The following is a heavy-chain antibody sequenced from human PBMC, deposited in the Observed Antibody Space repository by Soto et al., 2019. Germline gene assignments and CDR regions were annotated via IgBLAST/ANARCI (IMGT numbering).Heavy chain of an antibody. CDR1: GYPFTSYY. Sequence: ASVKVSCKASGYPFTSYYLHWVRQAPGQGPEWMGRINVSDGSTRYAQNFQGRVTMTRDTSTTTVYMELSPLRSDDTAVYYCAREAAVAGTAFDHWGQGTLVTVSS. J-gene: IGHJ5*02. D-gene: IGHD6-19*01. CDR2: INVSDGST. CDR3: AREAAVAGTAFDH. V-gene: IGHV1-46*01.